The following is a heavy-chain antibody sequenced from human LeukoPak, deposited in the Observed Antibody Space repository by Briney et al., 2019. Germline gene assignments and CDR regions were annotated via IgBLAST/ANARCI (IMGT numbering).Heavy chain of an antibody. D-gene: IGHD6-19*01. Sequence: GGSLRLSCAASGFTFYDYAMLWVRHAPGKGLEGVSGISWNSGSIGYADSVKGRFTISRDNAKNSLYLQMNSLRAEGTALYYCARRSGYSSGWYDYWGQGTLVTVSS. V-gene: IGHV3-9*01. CDR3: ARRSGYSSGWYDY. CDR2: ISWNSGSI. CDR1: GFTFYDYA. J-gene: IGHJ4*02.